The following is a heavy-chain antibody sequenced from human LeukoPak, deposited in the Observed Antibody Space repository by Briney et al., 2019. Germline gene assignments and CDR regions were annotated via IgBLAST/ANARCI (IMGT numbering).Heavy chain of an antibody. J-gene: IGHJ4*02. CDR1: GFTFSSYA. CDR3: ARDPGQPGHYVWGSYRYTYYFDY. V-gene: IGHV3-30-3*01. D-gene: IGHD3-16*02. CDR2: ISYDGSNK. Sequence: GGSLRLSCAASGFTFSSYAMHWVRQAPGKGLEWVAVISYDGSNKYYADSVKGRFTISRDNSKNTLYLQMNSLRAEDTAVYYCARDPGQPGHYVWGSYRYTYYFDYWGQGTLVTVSS.